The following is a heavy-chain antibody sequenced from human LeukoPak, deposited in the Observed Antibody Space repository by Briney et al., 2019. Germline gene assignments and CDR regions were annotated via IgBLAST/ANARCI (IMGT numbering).Heavy chain of an antibody. CDR1: GLTFSRYG. CDR3: AGNYNFLTGLNY. CDR2: IWRQGDSDAT. V-gene: IGHV3-73*01. Sequence: PGRCMRLFCAMSGLTFSRYGMHWVRQACGKGLEWLGRIWRQGDSDATIYAASLKGKFTIFRVDSRNTAYLQMNSLKTEDTAVYYCAGNYNFLTGLNYWGQGTLVTVSS. J-gene: IGHJ4*02. D-gene: IGHD3-9*01.